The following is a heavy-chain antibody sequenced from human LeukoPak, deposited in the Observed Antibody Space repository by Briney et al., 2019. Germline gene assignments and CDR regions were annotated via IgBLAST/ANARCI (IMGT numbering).Heavy chain of an antibody. Sequence: SETLFLTCTVSGGSISSGDYYWSWIRQPPGKGLEWIGYIYYSGSTYYNPSLKSRVTISVDTSKNQFSLKLSSVTAADTAVYYCARGFSYYDFWSGYYYYYYMDVWGKGTTVTVSS. D-gene: IGHD3-3*01. CDR1: GGSISSGDYY. J-gene: IGHJ6*03. CDR3: ARGFSYYDFWSGYYYYYYMDV. CDR2: IYYSGST. V-gene: IGHV4-30-4*08.